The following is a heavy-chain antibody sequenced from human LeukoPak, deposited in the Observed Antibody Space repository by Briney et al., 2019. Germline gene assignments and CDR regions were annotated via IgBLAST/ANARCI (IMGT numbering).Heavy chain of an antibody. CDR1: GFTFSSYA. Sequence: GGSLRLSCAASGFTFSSYAMSWVRQAPGKGLEWVSAISGSGGSTYYADSVKGRFTISRDNSKNTLYLQMNSLRAEDTAVYYCAKDPSPTRYSYGLDAFDIWGQGTMVTVSS. V-gene: IGHV3-23*01. J-gene: IGHJ3*02. D-gene: IGHD5-18*01. CDR3: AKDPSPTRYSYGLDAFDI. CDR2: ISGSGGST.